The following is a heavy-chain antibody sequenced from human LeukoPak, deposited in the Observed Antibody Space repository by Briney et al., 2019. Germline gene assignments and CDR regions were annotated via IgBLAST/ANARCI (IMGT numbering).Heavy chain of an antibody. CDR2: ISTSSRYI. Sequence: GGSLRLSCAASGSTFSSFDMNWVRQAPGKGLEWVSSISTSSRYIYYRDSVKGRFTISRDDAKNSLYLQMNSLRVEDTAVYYCARADCSGSTCYLRRSWFDPWGQGTLVTVSS. D-gene: IGHD2-2*01. V-gene: IGHV3-21*01. CDR1: GSTFSSFD. J-gene: IGHJ5*02. CDR3: ARADCSGSTCYLRRSWFDP.